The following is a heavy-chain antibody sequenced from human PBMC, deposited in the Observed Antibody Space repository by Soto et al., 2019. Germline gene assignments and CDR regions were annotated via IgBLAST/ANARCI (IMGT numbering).Heavy chain of an antibody. V-gene: IGHV3-23*01. CDR3: AKDAVAYNGEWDWFDL. D-gene: IGHD3-10*01. CDR2: IGGSGSSA. Sequence: EGQLLESGGGLVQPGGSLRLSCVASGFTFKNFAMTWVRQAPGKGMEWVSAIGGSGSSANYADSVKGRFTVSRDDFKSTLYLQMSGLRVDDTALYYCAKDAVAYNGEWDWFDLWGQGTLVTVSS. CDR1: GFTFKNFA. J-gene: IGHJ5*02.